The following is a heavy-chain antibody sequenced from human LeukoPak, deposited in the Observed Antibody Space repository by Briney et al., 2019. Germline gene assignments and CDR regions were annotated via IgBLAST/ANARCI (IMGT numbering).Heavy chain of an antibody. J-gene: IGHJ4*02. V-gene: IGHV1-2*02. D-gene: IGHD2-2*01. CDR1: GYTFSDYY. CDR3: ARDLLDCSNTSCYVLDY. Sequence: ASVKVSCKASGYTFSDYYIHWVRQAPGLGLEWMGWINPNSGGTNYAQEFQGRVTMTRDTSISTAYMELSRLRSDDTAVYYCARDLLDCSNTSCYVLDYWGQGTQVTVSS. CDR2: INPNSGGT.